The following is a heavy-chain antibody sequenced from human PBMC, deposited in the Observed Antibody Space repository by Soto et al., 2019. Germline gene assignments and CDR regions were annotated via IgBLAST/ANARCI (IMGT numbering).Heavy chain of an antibody. Sequence: WGSLRLSCAASGFTFSRYSMSWVRRAPGKGLEWVSYISSTSNTIDYADSVKGRFTISRDNAKNSLYLHMNSLSAEDTAVYYCARDRGCSGGICYRDLDYWGQGTLVTISS. CDR3: ARDRGCSGGICYRDLDY. V-gene: IGHV3-48*01. CDR2: ISSTSNTI. J-gene: IGHJ4*02. CDR1: GFTFSRYS. D-gene: IGHD2-15*01.